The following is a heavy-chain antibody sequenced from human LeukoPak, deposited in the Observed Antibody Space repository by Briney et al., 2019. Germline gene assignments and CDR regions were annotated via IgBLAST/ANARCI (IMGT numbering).Heavy chain of an antibody. CDR2: VHYSGTT. D-gene: IGHD2/OR15-2a*01. CDR1: DGSITSYY. Sequence: PSETLSLTCDVSDGSITSYYWGWARQPPGKGLEYIGTVHYSGTTYFNPSLRGRLTMSVDTSKNQVSLKLNSVTAADTALYYCARAVDNNIDLWGQGFLVTVSS. V-gene: IGHV4-59*04. CDR3: ARAVDNNIDL. J-gene: IGHJ5*02.